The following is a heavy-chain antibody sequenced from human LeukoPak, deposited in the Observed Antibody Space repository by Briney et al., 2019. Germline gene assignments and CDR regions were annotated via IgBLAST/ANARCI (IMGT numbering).Heavy chain of an antibody. CDR1: GFIFSSYS. D-gene: IGHD2-15*01. V-gene: IGHV3-21*01. J-gene: IGHJ4*02. CDR2: ISSSSSYI. CDR3: ASLGVAAGYYFDY. Sequence: GPLLPSFAASGFIFSSYSMNWVRQAPGKGREWVSSISSSSSYIYYADSVKGRFTISRDNAKNSLYLQMNSLRAEDTAVYYCASLGVAAGYYFDYWGQGTLVTVSS.